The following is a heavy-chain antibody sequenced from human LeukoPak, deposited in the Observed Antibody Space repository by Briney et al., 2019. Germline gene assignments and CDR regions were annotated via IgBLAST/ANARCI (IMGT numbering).Heavy chain of an antibody. CDR2: INYSGRS. CDR1: GHSISSDY. V-gene: IGHV4-59*08. CDR3: ARLECSADACYNY. Sequence: SETLSLTCAVSGHSISSDYWSWIRQPPGKGLEWVGYINYSGRSSYNPALKSRVTISVDTSSNQVSLKLRSVTAADTAVFYYARLECSADACYNYWGLGALFTVSS. J-gene: IGHJ4*02. D-gene: IGHD2-15*01.